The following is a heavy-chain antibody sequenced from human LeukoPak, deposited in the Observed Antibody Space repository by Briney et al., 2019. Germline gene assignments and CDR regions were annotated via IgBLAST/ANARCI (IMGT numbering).Heavy chain of an antibody. CDR3: ARRPRSSWYFFPTSKAQSGGGFDP. CDR1: GGSISSSSYY. Sequence: SETLSLTCTVSGGSISSSSYYWGWIRQPPGKGLEWIGSIYYSGSTYYNPSLKSRVTISVDTSKNQFSLKLSSVTAADTAVYYCARRPRSSWYFFPTSKAQSGGGFDPWGQGTLVTVSS. CDR2: IYYSGST. D-gene: IGHD6-13*01. V-gene: IGHV4-39*07. J-gene: IGHJ5*02.